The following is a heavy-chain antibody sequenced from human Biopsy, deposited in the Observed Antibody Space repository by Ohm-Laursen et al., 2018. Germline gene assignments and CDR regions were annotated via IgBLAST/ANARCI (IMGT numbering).Heavy chain of an antibody. CDR2: IYLDGNT. Sequence: SLRLSCTASGFTFSSYAMNWVRQAPGKGLEWVSIIYLDGNTYYTDSVKGRFTISRDNSKNALYLQMNSSRPADTAKYYCVRGRAYWGQGTLVTVSS. CDR1: GFTFSSYA. V-gene: IGHV3-23*03. J-gene: IGHJ4*02. CDR3: VRGRAY.